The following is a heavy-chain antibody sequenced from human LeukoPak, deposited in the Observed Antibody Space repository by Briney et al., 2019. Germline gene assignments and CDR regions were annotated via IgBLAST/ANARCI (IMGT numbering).Heavy chain of an antibody. CDR3: ATGDHSFGN. Sequence: SETLSLTCSVSGASLTMYYWNWIRQPAGKGLEWIGRYASGTTAHNPSLKSQFTMSIDTSKNQISMKLTSVTAADTAVYYCATGDHSFGNWGQGILVTVTP. CDR2: YASGTT. V-gene: IGHV4-4*07. D-gene: IGHD7-27*01. J-gene: IGHJ4*02. CDR1: GASLTMYY.